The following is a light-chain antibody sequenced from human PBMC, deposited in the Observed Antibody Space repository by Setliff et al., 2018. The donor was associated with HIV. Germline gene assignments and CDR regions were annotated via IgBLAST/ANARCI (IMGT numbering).Light chain of an antibody. J-gene: IGLJ1*01. CDR2: TNS. V-gene: IGLV1-44*01. Sequence: QSALTQSPSVSGTPGQRVTISCSGSNSNIGTTTVNWYQRLPGAAPKLIIYTNSHRPSGVPDRFSGSKSGTSASLAISGLRSEDEAEYYRASWDESLKVYVFGSGTKVTVL. CDR3: ASWDESLKVYV. CDR1: NSNIGTTT.